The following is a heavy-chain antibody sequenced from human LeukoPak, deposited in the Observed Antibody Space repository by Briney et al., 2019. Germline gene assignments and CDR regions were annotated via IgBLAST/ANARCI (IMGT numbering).Heavy chain of an antibody. J-gene: IGHJ4*02. CDR2: IYPRGST. D-gene: IGHD7-27*01. Sequence: SETLSLTCAVSGGSISSGSYSWSWIRQPPGKGLEWIGYIYPRGSTYYNPSLKSRVILSLDKSANQFSLDLSSVTAADTAVYYCARFSPRAMGNYLDFWGQGTLVTVSS. V-gene: IGHV4-30-2*01. CDR1: GGSISSGSYS. CDR3: ARFSPRAMGNYLDF.